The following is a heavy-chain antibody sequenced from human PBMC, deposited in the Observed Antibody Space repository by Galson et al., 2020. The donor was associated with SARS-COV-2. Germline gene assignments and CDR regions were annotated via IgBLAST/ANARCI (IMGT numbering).Heavy chain of an antibody. J-gene: IGHJ4*02. CDR3: ARGVVLMVYATSKAFDY. D-gene: IGHD2-8*01. Sequence: GGSLRLSCAASGFTFSSYEMNWVRQAPGKGLEWVSYISSSGSTIYYADSVKGRFTISRDNAKNSLYLQMNSLRAEDTAVYYCARGVVLMVYATSKAFDYWGQGTLVTVSS. V-gene: IGHV3-48*03. CDR1: GFTFSSYE. CDR2: ISSSGSTI.